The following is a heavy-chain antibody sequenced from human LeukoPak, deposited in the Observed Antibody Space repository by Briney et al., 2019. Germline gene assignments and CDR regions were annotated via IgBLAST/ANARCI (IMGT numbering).Heavy chain of an antibody. V-gene: IGHV3-23*01. CDR1: GFTFSSYG. J-gene: IGHJ4*02. CDR2: IRASGDTT. CDR3: AKGREIYGYPFDY. Sequence: GGSLRLSCAVSGFTFSSYGMSWVRQAPGKGLEWVSVIRASGDTTYYAESVKGRFTISRDNSKSTLYLQMNSLRAEDTAIYYCAKGREIYGYPFDYWGQGTLVTVSS. D-gene: IGHD5-18*01.